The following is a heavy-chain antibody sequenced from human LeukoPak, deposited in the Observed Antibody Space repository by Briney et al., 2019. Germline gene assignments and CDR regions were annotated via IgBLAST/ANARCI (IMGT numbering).Heavy chain of an antibody. J-gene: IGHJ4*02. D-gene: IGHD6-19*01. CDR2: ISGRGDNT. CDR3: ARYSSGWYDDY. CDR1: RFTFSSYA. Sequence: GGSLRLSCAASRFTFSSYAMNWVRQAPGKGLERVSTISGRGDNTYYADSVKGRFTISRDNSKNTLYLQMNSLRAEDTAVYYCARYSSGWYDDYWGQGTLVTVSS. V-gene: IGHV3-23*01.